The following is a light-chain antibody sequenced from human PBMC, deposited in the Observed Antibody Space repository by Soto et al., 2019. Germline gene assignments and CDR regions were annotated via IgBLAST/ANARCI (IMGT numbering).Light chain of an antibody. J-gene: IGKJ2*01. CDR1: QDISEY. CDR2: AAS. V-gene: IGKV1-9*01. CDR3: RQFNSFPNT. Sequence: DIQLTQSPSLLSASVGDRVTITCRASQDISEYLAWYQQKPGKAPKVVIYAASTLPTGDPARFSGSGSGTEFSLTINSLQPEDFATYYCRQFNSFPNTFGQGT.